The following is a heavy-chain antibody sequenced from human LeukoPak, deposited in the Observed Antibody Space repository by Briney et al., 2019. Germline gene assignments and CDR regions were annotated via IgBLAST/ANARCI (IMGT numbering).Heavy chain of an antibody. Sequence: PGRSLRLSCAASGFTFSNYAMHWVRQAPGKGLEWVAVISYDGSNEYYADSVKGRFTVSRDNSKDTLYLQMNSLRADDTAVYYCARGGTDILLEPPAIPFDYWGQGALVTVSS. D-gene: IGHD2-8*01. CDR2: ISYDGSNE. CDR1: GFTFSNYA. CDR3: ARGGTDILLEPPAIPFDY. V-gene: IGHV3-30-3*01. J-gene: IGHJ4*02.